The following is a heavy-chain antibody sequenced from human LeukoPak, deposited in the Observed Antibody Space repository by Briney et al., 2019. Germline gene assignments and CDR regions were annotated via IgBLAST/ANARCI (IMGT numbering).Heavy chain of an antibody. CDR3: ARGRGCSSTSCSYNWFDP. J-gene: IGHJ5*02. CDR1: GYTFTSYD. D-gene: IGHD2-2*01. V-gene: IGHV1-8*01. CDR2: MNPNSGNT. Sequence: ASAKVSCKASGYTFTSYDINWVRQATGRGLEWMGWMNPNSGNTGYAQKFQGRVTMTRNTSISTAYMELSSLRSEDTAVYSCARGRGCSSTSCSYNWFDPWGQGTLVTVSS.